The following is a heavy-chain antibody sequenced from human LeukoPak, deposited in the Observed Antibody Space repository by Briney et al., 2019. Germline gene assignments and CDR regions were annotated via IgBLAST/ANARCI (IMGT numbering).Heavy chain of an antibody. Sequence: GRSLRLSCAASGFTFSSYAMHWVRQAPGKGLEWVSAISGSGGSTYYADSVKGRFTISRDNSKNTLYLQMNSLRAEDTAVYYCAKDQTYYYDSSGYYPNDAFDIWGQGTMVTVSS. J-gene: IGHJ3*02. CDR2: ISGSGGST. D-gene: IGHD3-22*01. CDR1: GFTFSSYA. CDR3: AKDQTYYYDSSGYYPNDAFDI. V-gene: IGHV3-23*01.